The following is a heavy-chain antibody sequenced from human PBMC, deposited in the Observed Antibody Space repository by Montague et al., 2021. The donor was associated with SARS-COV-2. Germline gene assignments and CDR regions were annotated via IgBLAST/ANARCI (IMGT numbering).Heavy chain of an antibody. V-gene: IGHV4-4*07. J-gene: IGHJ6*02. CDR3: AREAWFGDKTSASEYYGMDV. D-gene: IGHD3-10*01. CDR2: IYTSGST. Sequence: SETLSLTCTVSGGSISSYYWSWIRQPAGEGLEWIGRIYTSGSTNYNPSLKSRVTISVDTSKNQFSLKLSSGTAADTAVYYCAREAWFGDKTSASEYYGMDVWGQGTTVTVSS. CDR1: GGSISSYY.